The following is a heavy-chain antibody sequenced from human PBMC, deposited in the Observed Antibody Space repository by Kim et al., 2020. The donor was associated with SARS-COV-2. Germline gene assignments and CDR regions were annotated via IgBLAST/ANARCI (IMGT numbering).Heavy chain of an antibody. CDR2: ISSSSSTI. CDR3: ARVAAAGTYYYYYGMDV. Sequence: GGSLRLSCAASGFTFSSYSMNWVRQAPGKGLEWVSYISSSSSTIYYADSVKGRFTISRDNAKNSLYLQMNSLRAEDTAVYYCARVAAAGTYYYYYGMDVWGQGTTVTVSS. CDR1: GFTFSSYS. V-gene: IGHV3-48*04. J-gene: IGHJ6*02. D-gene: IGHD6-13*01.